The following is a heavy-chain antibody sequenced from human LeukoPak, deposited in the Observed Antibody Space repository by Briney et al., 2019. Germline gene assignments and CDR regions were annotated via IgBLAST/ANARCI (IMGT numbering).Heavy chain of an antibody. Sequence: GRSLRPSCAASGFTFSSYAMHWVRRAPGKGLEWLAVISYDGSTKYYADSVKGRFTISRDNTRNTLFLQMNSLRAEDTAVYYCARKDYGGNSFDYWGQGALVTVSS. CDR2: ISYDGSTK. J-gene: IGHJ4*02. D-gene: IGHD4-23*01. V-gene: IGHV3-30-3*01. CDR1: GFTFSSYA. CDR3: ARKDYGGNSFDY.